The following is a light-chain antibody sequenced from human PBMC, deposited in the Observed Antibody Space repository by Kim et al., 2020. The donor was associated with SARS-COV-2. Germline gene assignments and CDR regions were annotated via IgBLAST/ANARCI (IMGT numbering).Light chain of an antibody. J-gene: IGLJ2*01. Sequence: QSALTQPASVSGSPGQSITISCTGTSSDVGGYNYVSWYQQHPGKAPKLVIYDVTNRPSGVSSRFSGSKSGNTASLTISGLQAEDEADYYCNSYTPNTSHDMLFGGGTQLTVL. CDR3: NSYTPNTSHDML. CDR1: SSDVGGYNY. CDR2: DVT. V-gene: IGLV2-14*03.